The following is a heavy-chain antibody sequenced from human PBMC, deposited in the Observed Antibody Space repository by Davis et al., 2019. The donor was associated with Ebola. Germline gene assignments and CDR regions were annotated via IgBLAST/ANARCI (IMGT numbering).Heavy chain of an antibody. V-gene: IGHV3-23*01. CDR1: GFTVSSNY. J-gene: IGHJ6*04. Sequence: GESLKISCAASGFTVSSNYMSWVRQAPGKGLEWVSAVTSSGGGTYYADSVKGRFTISRDNSKNTLYLQMNSLRVEDTAVYYCAKGGSGWPSDYSYGMGVWGKGTTVTVSS. CDR2: VTSSGGGT. D-gene: IGHD6-19*01. CDR3: AKGGSGWPSDYSYGMGV.